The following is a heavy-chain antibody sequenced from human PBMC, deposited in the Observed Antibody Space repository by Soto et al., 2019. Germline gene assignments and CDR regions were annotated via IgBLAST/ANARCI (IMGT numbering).Heavy chain of an antibody. CDR2: ISSNGGST. CDR1: GFTFSSYA. V-gene: IGHV3-64*01. J-gene: IGHJ4*02. CDR3: ARDPYDILTGPGDY. Sequence: GGSLRLSCAASGFTFSSYAMHWVRQAPGKGLEYVSAISSNGGSTYYANSVKGRFTISRDNSKNTLYLQMGSLRAEDMAVYYCARDPYDILTGPGDYWGQGTLVTVSS. D-gene: IGHD3-9*01.